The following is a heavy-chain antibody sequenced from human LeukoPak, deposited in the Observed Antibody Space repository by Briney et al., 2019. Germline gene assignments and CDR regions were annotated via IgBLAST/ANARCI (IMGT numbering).Heavy chain of an antibody. Sequence: SETLSLTCTVSGAYVRSHYWSWVRQPPGKGLEWIGHMYYSGDSDYNPSLKSRVTMSEDTSKNQVSLRLTSVTAADTAIYYCARTYLPDLGAPKGTFDPWGQGILVIVSS. CDR3: ARTYLPDLGAPKGTFDP. CDR1: GAYVRSHY. D-gene: IGHD3-16*01. CDR2: MYYSGDS. V-gene: IGHV4-59*02. J-gene: IGHJ5*02.